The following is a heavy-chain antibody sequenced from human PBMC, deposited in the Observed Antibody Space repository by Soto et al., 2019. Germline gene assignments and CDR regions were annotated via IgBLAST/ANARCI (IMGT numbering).Heavy chain of an antibody. J-gene: IGHJ6*02. CDR3: ARVGSSSWYAYYYYGMDV. CDR1: GFTFSSYG. D-gene: IGHD6-13*01. CDR2: IWYDGSNK. Sequence: QVQLVESGGGVVQPGRSLRLSCAASGFTFSSYGMHWVRQAPGKGLEWVAVIWYDGSNKYYADSVKGRFTISRDNSKNTLYLQMTRLRAEDTAVYYCARVGSSSWYAYYYYGMDVWGQGTTVTVSS. V-gene: IGHV3-33*01.